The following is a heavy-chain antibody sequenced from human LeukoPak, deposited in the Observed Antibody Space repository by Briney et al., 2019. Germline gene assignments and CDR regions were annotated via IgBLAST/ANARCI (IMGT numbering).Heavy chain of an antibody. J-gene: IGHJ3*02. CDR1: GGSISSSSYY. D-gene: IGHD3-3*01. Sequence: SETLSLTCTVSGGSISSSSYYWGWIRRPPGKGLEWIGSIYYSGSTYYNPSLKSRVTISVDTSKNQFSLKLSSVTAADTAVYYCASLPLRFLEWLHAFDIWGQGTMVTVSS. CDR3: ASLPLRFLEWLHAFDI. V-gene: IGHV4-39*01. CDR2: IYYSGST.